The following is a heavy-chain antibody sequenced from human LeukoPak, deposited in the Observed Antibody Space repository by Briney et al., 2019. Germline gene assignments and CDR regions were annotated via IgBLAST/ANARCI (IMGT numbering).Heavy chain of an antibody. CDR2: IHYSGST. D-gene: IGHD2-21*01. CDR3: ARELLNAPTPGAY. Sequence: SETLSLTCTVSGGSISSYYWSWIRQPPGKGLEWIGYIHYSGSTNYNPSLKSRVTISIDTSKNQFSLQLSSVTAADTAVYYCARELLNAPTPGAYWGQGILVTVSS. V-gene: IGHV4-59*01. CDR1: GGSISSYY. J-gene: IGHJ4*02.